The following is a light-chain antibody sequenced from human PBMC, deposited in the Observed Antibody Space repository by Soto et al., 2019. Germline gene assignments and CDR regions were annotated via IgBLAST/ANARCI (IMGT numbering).Light chain of an antibody. V-gene: IGKV3-20*01. CDR3: QQYGSSPYS. CDR2: GAS. CDR1: QSVGNTY. J-gene: IGKJ2*01. Sequence: EIVLTQSPGTLSLSPGERATLSCRASQSVGNTYLAWYQHKPGQAPRLLIYGASSRATDIPDRFSGSGSGTDFTLTISRLAPEDFAVYYCQQYGSSPYSFGQGTKLEIK.